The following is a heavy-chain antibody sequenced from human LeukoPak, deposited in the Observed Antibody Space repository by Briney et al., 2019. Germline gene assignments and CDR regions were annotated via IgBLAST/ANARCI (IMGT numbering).Heavy chain of an antibody. CDR1: GFAFTTYW. J-gene: IGHJ4*02. D-gene: IGHD3-3*01. V-gene: IGHV3-7*01. CDR3: TRDFVF. Sequence: GGSLRLSCAPSGFAFTTYWMDSVRQPPGKGLEWVLNINQEGSVKHHIDSVRGRLTISRDNARNSVYLEMSALRVEDTAVYYCTRDFVFWGQGSLVTVSS. CDR2: INQEGSVK.